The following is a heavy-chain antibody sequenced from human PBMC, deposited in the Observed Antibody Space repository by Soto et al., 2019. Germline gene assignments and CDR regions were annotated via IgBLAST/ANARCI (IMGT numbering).Heavy chain of an antibody. J-gene: IGHJ6*02. D-gene: IGHD3-16*01. Sequence: PGGSMRLSCRASTFSLSNYWRHWGRQAPGKWLEWVANIKQDGSERYYVASVTGRFTISRDHANNSLYLQMNSLRAEDTAVHYCAKVSLGALTFTDYDYYGLDVWGQGTVVTVSS. CDR1: TFSLSNYW. V-gene: IGHV3-7*03. CDR3: AKVSLGALTFTDYDYYGLDV. CDR2: IKQDGSER.